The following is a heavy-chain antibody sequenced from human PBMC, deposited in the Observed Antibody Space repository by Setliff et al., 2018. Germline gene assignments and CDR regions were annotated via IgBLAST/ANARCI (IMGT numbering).Heavy chain of an antibody. D-gene: IGHD3-10*01. CDR2: IWFDGSKE. J-gene: IGHJ6*03. V-gene: IGHV3-33*08. Sequence: GGSLRLSCAASGFTFSSYAMSWVRQAPGKGLEWVAVIWFDGSKEFYADSVKGRFAISRDNPKNTLYLQMNSLRADDAAVYFCARDSSGSYYNVYYYYYYYMDVWGKGTTVTVSS. CDR1: GFTFSSYA. CDR3: ARDSSGSYYNVYYYYYYYMDV.